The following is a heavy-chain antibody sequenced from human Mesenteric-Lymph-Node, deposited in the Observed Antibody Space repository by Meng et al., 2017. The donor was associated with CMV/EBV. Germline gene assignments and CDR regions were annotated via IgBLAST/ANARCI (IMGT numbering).Heavy chain of an antibody. CDR3: ARVGREGSPRPRFDP. CDR2: INPHAGDT. D-gene: IGHD2-2*01. CDR1: TGKC. Sequence: TGKCMRWVRQAPGERLEWVGWINPHAGDTICAQKFHGRVTMTRDTADSAVYIELGRVTSDETEMYYCARVGREGSPRPRFDPWGQGSLVTVSS. J-gene: IGHJ5*02. V-gene: IGHV1-2*02.